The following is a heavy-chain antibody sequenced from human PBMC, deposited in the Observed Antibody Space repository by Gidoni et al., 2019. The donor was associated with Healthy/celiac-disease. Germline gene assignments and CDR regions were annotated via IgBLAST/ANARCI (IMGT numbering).Heavy chain of an antibody. CDR1: GYSFTSYW. CDR2: IYPGDSDT. J-gene: IGHJ4*02. CDR3: ARQYYPYYFDY. V-gene: IGHV5-51*01. D-gene: IGHD3-10*01. Sequence: KLRESLKISCKASGYSFTSYWIGWVLQLPGKGLEWRGIIYPGDSDTRSSPSFQGQVTIPADKSISTAYLQWSSLTASDTAMYYCARQYYPYYFDYWGQGTLVTVSS.